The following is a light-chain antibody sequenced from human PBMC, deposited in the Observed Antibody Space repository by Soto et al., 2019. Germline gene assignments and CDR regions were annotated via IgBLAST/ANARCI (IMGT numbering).Light chain of an antibody. Sequence: DIQLTQSPSTLSASVGDSVTITCRASQSLSHWLAWYQQKPGKAPKLLIYKASTVESGVPSRFGGSGSGTEFTLTISSLQPDDFATYYCQDYSTTFRTFGQGTKVEIK. J-gene: IGKJ1*01. CDR3: QDYSTTFRT. CDR2: KAS. CDR1: QSLSHW. V-gene: IGKV1-5*03.